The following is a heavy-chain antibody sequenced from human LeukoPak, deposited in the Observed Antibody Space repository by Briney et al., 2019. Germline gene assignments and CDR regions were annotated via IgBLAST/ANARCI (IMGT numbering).Heavy chain of an antibody. Sequence: PSETLSLTCTVSGGSISSRTYYWGWIRQPPGQGLQWTGSIYYSGSTYYNPSLKSRVTMSVDTSKNQFSLKLSSVTAADTAVYYCAREGAADDFWSGYYMAPYFDYWGQGTLVTVSS. CDR1: GGSISSRTYY. CDR3: AREGAADDFWSGYYMAPYFDY. V-gene: IGHV4-39*07. D-gene: IGHD3-3*01. CDR2: IYYSGST. J-gene: IGHJ4*02.